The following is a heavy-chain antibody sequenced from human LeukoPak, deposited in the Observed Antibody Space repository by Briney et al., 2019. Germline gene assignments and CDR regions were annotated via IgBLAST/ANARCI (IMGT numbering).Heavy chain of an antibody. J-gene: IGHJ4*02. CDR1: GFTFSSYG. D-gene: IGHD1-26*01. CDR2: ISYDGSNK. V-gene: IGHV3-30*18. CDR3: AKDLSRVVGATLDY. Sequence: GRSLRLSCAASGFTFSSYGMHWVRQAPGKGLEWVAVISYDGSNKYYADSVKGRFTISRDNSKNTLYLQMNSLRAEDTAVYYCAKDLSRVVGATLDYWGQGTLVTVSS.